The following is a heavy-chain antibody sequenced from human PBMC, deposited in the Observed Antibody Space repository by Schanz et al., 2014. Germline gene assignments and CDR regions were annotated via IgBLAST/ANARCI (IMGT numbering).Heavy chain of an antibody. CDR2: IWSDGSRT. V-gene: IGHV3-30*02. J-gene: IGHJ4*02. CDR1: GFTFSEVY. Sequence: ARLVESGGGLVEPGGSLRLSCSGSGFTFSEVYMSWVRQAPGKGLEWVAFIWSDGSRTYHAESVKGRFTISRDNSKNTLYLQMNSLRTEDTAVYFCAKSYDTSGYSGFDYWGQGTLVTVSS. D-gene: IGHD3-22*01. CDR3: AKSYDTSGYSGFDY.